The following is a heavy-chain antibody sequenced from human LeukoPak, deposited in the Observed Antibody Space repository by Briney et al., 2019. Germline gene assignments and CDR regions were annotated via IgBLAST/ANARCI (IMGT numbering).Heavy chain of an antibody. J-gene: IGHJ5*02. Sequence: GGSLRLSCAASGLTFSSYGMSWVRQAPGKGLEWVSAISGSGGSTYYADSVKGRFTISRDNSKNTLYLQMNSLRAEDTAVYYCASLGGSGPLVPWFDPWGQGTLVTVSS. CDR3: ASLGGSGPLVPWFDP. CDR2: ISGSGGST. V-gene: IGHV3-23*01. CDR1: GLTFSSYG. D-gene: IGHD3-10*01.